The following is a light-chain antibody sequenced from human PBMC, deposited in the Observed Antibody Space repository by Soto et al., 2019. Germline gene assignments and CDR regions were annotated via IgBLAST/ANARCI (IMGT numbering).Light chain of an antibody. V-gene: IGLV2-14*01. Sequence: QSALTQPASVSGSPGQSITISCTGTSSDVGDYNYVSWYQQHPGKAPKLMIYEVSNRPSGFSNRFSGSKSGNTASLTISGLQAEDEADYYCSSYTSSSTLVFGGGTKLTVL. CDR3: SSYTSSSTLV. CDR1: SSDVGDYNY. CDR2: EVS. J-gene: IGLJ3*02.